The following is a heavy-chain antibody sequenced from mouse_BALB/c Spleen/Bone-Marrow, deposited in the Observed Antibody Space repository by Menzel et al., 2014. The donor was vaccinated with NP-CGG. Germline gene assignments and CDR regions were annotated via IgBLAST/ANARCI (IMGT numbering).Heavy chain of an antibody. V-gene: IGHV5-6*02. Sequence: DVKLVESGGDLVKPGGSLKLSCAAPGFTFSNYGMSWVRQIPDKRLEWVATISSGGTYTFYPDSVKGRFTISRDNTKNTLTLQMTSLKSEDTAMYYCARRRDYDYFDYWGQGTTLPVSS. CDR3: ARRRDYDYFDY. J-gene: IGHJ2*01. CDR1: GFTFSNYG. D-gene: IGHD2-4*01. CDR2: ISSGGTYT.